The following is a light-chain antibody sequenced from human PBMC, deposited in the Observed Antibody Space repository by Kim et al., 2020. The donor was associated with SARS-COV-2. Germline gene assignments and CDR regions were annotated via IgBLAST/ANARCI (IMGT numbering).Light chain of an antibody. CDR2: GVS. CDR1: QSVSTY. V-gene: IGKV1-39*01. CDR3: QQSYSLIWT. J-gene: IGKJ1*01. Sequence: DIQMTQSPSSLSAFVGDRVTITCRAGQSVSTYLNWYQQKPGKAPRLLIYGVSTLQSGVPSRFSGGGSGTDFTLTINDLQPEDFAVYYCQQSYSLIWTFGQGIKVNIK.